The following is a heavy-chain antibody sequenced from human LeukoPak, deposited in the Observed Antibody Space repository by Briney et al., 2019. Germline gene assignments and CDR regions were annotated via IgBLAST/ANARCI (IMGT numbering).Heavy chain of an antibody. Sequence: PGGSLRLSCAASGFTFSSYAMSWVRQAPGKGLEWVSAISGSGGSTYYADSVKGRFTISRDNSKNTLYLQMNSLRAEDTAVYYCAKDADYDYVWGSYRFAFSPVYFDYWGQGTLVTVSS. CDR2: ISGSGGST. D-gene: IGHD3-16*02. CDR3: AKDADYDYVWGSYRFAFSPVYFDY. V-gene: IGHV3-23*01. CDR1: GFTFSSYA. J-gene: IGHJ4*02.